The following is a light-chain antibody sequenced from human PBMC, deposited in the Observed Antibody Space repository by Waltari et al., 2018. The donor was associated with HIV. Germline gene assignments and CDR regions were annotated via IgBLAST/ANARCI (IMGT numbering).Light chain of an antibody. CDR2: GAS. Sequence: DIQMTQSPSSLSGSVGDSVTITCRASQKINNYLSWYQQKPAKAPKLLIYGASSLQRGVSSRFTTTGSGSDFTLTIRGLQPEDFATYYCLQTYSIPFTFGGGTKVEI. J-gene: IGKJ4*01. CDR3: LQTYSIPFT. V-gene: IGKV1-39*01. CDR1: QKINNY.